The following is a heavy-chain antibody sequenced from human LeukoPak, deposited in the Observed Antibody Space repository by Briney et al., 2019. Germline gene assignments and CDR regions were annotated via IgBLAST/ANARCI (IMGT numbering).Heavy chain of an antibody. CDR2: INPSGGST. J-gene: IGHJ4*02. Sequence: EASVKVSCKASGYTFTSYYMHWVRQAPGQGLEWMGIINPSGGSTSYAQKFQGRVTMTRDMSTSTVYMELSSLRSEDTAVYYCASTPRSKYYYDSSGYSWGQGTLVTVSS. CDR1: GYTFTSYY. D-gene: IGHD3-22*01. V-gene: IGHV1-46*01. CDR3: ASTPRSKYYYDSSGYS.